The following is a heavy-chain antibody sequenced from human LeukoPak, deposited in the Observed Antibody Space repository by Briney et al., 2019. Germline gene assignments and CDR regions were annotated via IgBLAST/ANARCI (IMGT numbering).Heavy chain of an antibody. CDR1: GYSISSGYY. D-gene: IGHD4-23*01. V-gene: IGHV4-38-2*01. J-gene: IGHJ4*02. Sequence: PSETLSLTCAVSGYSISSGYYWGWIRQPPGKGLERIGSIYRSETTYYNPSLKSRVTISVDTSKNQFSLKLSSVTAADTAVYYCARHPNYGGNPAGAFDYWGQGTLVTVSS. CDR2: IYRSETT. CDR3: ARHPNYGGNPAGAFDY.